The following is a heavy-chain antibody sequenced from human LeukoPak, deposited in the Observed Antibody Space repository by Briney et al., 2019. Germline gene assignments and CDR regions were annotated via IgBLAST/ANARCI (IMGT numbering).Heavy chain of an antibody. J-gene: IGHJ5*02. CDR1: GYTFTSYY. Sequence: GASVKVSCKASGYTFTSYYIHWVRQAPGQGLEWMGIINPGGGSTSYAQKFQDRVTMTRDTSTSTVYMELSSLRSEDTAVYYCAKDLRWDHPGFDPWGQGTLVIVSS. CDR2: INPGGGST. V-gene: IGHV1-46*01. D-gene: IGHD4-23*01. CDR3: AKDLRWDHPGFDP.